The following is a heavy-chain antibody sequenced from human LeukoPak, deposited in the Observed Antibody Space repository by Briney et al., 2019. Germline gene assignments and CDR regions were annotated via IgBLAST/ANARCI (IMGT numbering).Heavy chain of an antibody. D-gene: IGHD2-2*01. V-gene: IGHV5-51*01. CDR3: ARGITSTYVGDY. CDR1: GYTFISYW. Sequence: GESLKISCKGSGYTFISYWIGWVRQMPGKGLEWMGVIYPGDSDTRYSPSFQGQVTISADKSISTAYLQWTSLKASHTAIYFCARGITSTYVGDYWGQGTMVTVSS. J-gene: IGHJ4*02. CDR2: IYPGDSDT.